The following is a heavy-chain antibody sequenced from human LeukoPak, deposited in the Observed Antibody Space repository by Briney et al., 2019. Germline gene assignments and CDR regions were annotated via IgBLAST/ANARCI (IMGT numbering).Heavy chain of an antibody. V-gene: IGHV1-2*02. CDR3: ARQGSGLDY. D-gene: IGHD3-10*01. J-gene: IGHJ4*02. CDR1: GYSFTSYY. Sequence: ASVKVSYKASGYSFTSYYLHWVRQAPRPGLEWMGWINPNSGDTHYAQKFQGRVTMTSDTSISTAYMELSRLKSDDAAIYYCARQGSGLDYWGQGTLVTVSS. CDR2: INPNSGDT.